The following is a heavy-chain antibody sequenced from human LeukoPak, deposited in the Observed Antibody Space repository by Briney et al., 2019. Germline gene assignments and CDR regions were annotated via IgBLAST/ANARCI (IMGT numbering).Heavy chain of an antibody. CDR1: GGSFSGYY. V-gene: IGHV4-34*01. CDR2: INHSGST. CDR3: ARGRPRRIAVAPLGYYYGMDV. J-gene: IGHJ6*02. Sequence: PSETLSLTCAVYGGSFSGYYWSWIRQPPGKGLEWIGEINHSGSTNYNPSLKSRITISVDTSKNQFSLKLNSVTAADTAVYYCARGRPRRIAVAPLGYYYGMDVWGQGTTVTVSS. D-gene: IGHD6-19*01.